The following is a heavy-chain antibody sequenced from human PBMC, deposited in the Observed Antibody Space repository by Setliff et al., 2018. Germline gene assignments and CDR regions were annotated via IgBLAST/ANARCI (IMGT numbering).Heavy chain of an antibody. CDR3: ARGLRSSGPYAGGWYYFDF. V-gene: IGHV4-59*12. CDR1: GGSISGASIRSYY. D-gene: IGHD1-26*01. J-gene: IGHJ4*02. Sequence: SETLSLTCTVSGGSISGASIRSYYWSWIRQPPGKGLEFIGYVYYSGTTNYDPSLKSRVTISVDTSKNQISLDLTSVTAADTGVYYCARGLRSSGPYAGGWYYFDFWGQGILVTVSS. CDR2: VYYSGTT.